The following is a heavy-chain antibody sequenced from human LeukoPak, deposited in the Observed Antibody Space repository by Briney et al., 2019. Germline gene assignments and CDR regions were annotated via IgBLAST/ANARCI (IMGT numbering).Heavy chain of an antibody. CDR2: IYASGST. CDR3: ARRGGYISLTYYYYFMDV. CDR1: AGSISSYY. J-gene: IGHJ6*03. V-gene: IGHV4-4*09. Sequence: PSETLSLTSTVSAGSISSYYWSWIRQPPGKRLGSIGYIYASGSTNYTPSLKSRVTISVDTTKNQFSLRLSSVTAADTAVYYWARRGGYISLTYYYYFMDVWGKGTTVTVSS. D-gene: IGHD6-6*01.